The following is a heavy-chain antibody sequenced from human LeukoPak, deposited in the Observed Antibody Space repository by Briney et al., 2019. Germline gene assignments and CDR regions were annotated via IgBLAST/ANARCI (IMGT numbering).Heavy chain of an antibody. V-gene: IGHV3-53*01. CDR1: GFTVSSNF. CDR2: IYSGGST. CDR3: AKQYCSGGSCYSAFDY. D-gene: IGHD2-15*01. Sequence: GGSLRLSCAASGFTVSSNFMSWVRQAPGKGLEWVSVIYSGGSTYYADSVKGRFTISRDNSKNTLYLQMNSLRAEDTAVYYCAKQYCSGGSCYSAFDYWGQGTLVTVSS. J-gene: IGHJ4*02.